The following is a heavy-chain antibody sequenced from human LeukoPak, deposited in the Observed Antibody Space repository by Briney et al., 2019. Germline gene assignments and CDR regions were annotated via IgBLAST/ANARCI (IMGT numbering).Heavy chain of an antibody. V-gene: IGHV4-59*12. D-gene: IGHD3-9*01. CDR2: IYYSGST. J-gene: IGHJ4*02. Sequence: SETLSLTCTVSGGSMSSYYWSWIRQPPGKGLEWIGYIYYSGSTNYNPSLKNRVTISVDTSKNQFSLKLSSVTAADTAVYYCARERYYDILTGSYYFDYWGQGTLVTVSS. CDR3: ARERYYDILTGSYYFDY. CDR1: GGSMSSYY.